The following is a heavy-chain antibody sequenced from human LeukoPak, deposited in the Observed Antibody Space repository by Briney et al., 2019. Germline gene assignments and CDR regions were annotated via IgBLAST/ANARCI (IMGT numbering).Heavy chain of an antibody. CDR2: IYTSGST. V-gene: IGHV4-4*07. Sequence: SETLSLTCTVSGGSISSYYWSWIRQPAGRGLEWIGRIYTSGSTNYNPPLKSRVTMSVDTSKNQFSLKLSSVTAADTAVYYCARVGDYGSGSYFDDAFDIWGQGTMVTVSS. D-gene: IGHD3-10*01. J-gene: IGHJ3*02. CDR3: ARVGDYGSGSYFDDAFDI. CDR1: GGSISSYY.